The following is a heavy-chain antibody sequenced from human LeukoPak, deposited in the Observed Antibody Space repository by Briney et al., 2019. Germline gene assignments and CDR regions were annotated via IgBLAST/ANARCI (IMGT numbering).Heavy chain of an antibody. J-gene: IGHJ2*01. CDR2: IRSKANRYAT. Sequence: PGGSLRLSCAASGFTFSGSAMHWVRQASGKGLEWVGRIRSKANRYATAYAASVKGRFTISRDNSKDTAYLQMNSLKTEDTAVYYCTRLGRYCSSTSCYRGSYWYFELWGRGTLVTVSS. CDR1: GFTFSGSA. CDR3: TRLGRYCSSTSCYRGSYWYFEL. V-gene: IGHV3-73*01. D-gene: IGHD2-2*01.